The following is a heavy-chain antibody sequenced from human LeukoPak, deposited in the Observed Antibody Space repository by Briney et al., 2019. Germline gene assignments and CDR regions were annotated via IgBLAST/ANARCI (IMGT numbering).Heavy chain of an antibody. CDR3: ATYSSGWYHY. CDR1: GGSFSCYY. Sequence: PSETLSLTCAVYGGSFSCYYWSWIRQPPGKGLEWIGEINHSGSTNYNPSLKSRVTISVDTSKNQFSLKLSSVTAADTAVYYCATYSSGWYHYWGQGTLVTVSS. V-gene: IGHV4-34*01. D-gene: IGHD6-19*01. J-gene: IGHJ4*02. CDR2: INHSGST.